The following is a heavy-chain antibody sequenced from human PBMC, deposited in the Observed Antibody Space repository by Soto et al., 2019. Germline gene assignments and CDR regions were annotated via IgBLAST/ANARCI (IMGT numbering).Heavy chain of an antibody. V-gene: IGHV1-2*04. CDR3: ARDLVAAGYYFDY. D-gene: IGHD6-13*01. Sequence: GASVKVSCKASGYTFTGYYVHWVRQAPGQGLEWMGWINPNSGGTNYAQKFQGWVTMTRDTSISTAYMELSRLRSDDTAVYYCARDLVAAGYYFDYWGQGTLVTVSS. CDR1: GYTFTGYY. CDR2: INPNSGGT. J-gene: IGHJ4*02.